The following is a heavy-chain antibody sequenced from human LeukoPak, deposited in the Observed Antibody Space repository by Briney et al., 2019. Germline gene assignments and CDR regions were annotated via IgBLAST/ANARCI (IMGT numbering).Heavy chain of an antibody. V-gene: IGHV1-69*05. Sequence: ASVKVSCKASGGTFSSYAISWVRQAPGQGLEWMGRIIPIFGTANYAQKFQGRVTITTDESTSTAYMELSSLRSEDTAVYYCARAPNLGYCSSTSCPQYNWFDPWGQGTLVTVSS. CDR3: ARAPNLGYCSSTSCPQYNWFDP. D-gene: IGHD2-2*01. J-gene: IGHJ5*02. CDR2: IIPIFGTA. CDR1: GGTFSSYA.